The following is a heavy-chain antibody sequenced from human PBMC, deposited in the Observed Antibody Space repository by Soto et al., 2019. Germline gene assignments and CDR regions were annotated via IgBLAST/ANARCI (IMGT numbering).Heavy chain of an antibody. D-gene: IGHD6-13*01. CDR3: ARERPDGSRLDP. V-gene: IGHV4-30-4*01. Sequence: SETLSLTCTVSGGSISSGDFYWSWIRQPPGKGLEWIGYIYYSGSTYYNPSLKSRVTISVDTSKNQFSLKLSSVTAADTAVYYCARERPDGSRLDPWGQGTLVTVSS. CDR1: GGSISSGDFY. CDR2: IYYSGST. J-gene: IGHJ5*02.